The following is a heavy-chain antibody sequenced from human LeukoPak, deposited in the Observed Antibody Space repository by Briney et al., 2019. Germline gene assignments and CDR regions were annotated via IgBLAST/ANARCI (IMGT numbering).Heavy chain of an antibody. CDR2: IYHSGST. V-gene: IGHV4-30-2*01. J-gene: IGHJ4*02. CDR1: GGSISSGGYS. Sequence: SQTLSLTCAVSGGSISSGGYSWSWIRQPPGKGLEWIGYIYHSGSTYYNPSLKSRVTISVDRSKNQFSLKLSSVTAADTAVYYCARARELSYFDYWGQGALVTVSS. CDR3: ARARELSYFDY. D-gene: IGHD2-15*01.